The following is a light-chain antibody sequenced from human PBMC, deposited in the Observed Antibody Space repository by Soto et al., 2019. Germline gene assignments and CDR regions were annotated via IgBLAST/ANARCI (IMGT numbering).Light chain of an antibody. J-gene: IGKJ4*01. CDR2: AAS. Sequence: DIQRTQSPSSVSASVVDRVSITCRASQGISNWLAWYQQKPGRXPKLXIYAASTLHSGVPSRFSGSGSGTDLTITISGLQPEDVETYDCQQLSSYPSTFGGGTKVDIK. V-gene: IGKV1-12*02. CDR3: QQLSSYPST. CDR1: QGISNW.